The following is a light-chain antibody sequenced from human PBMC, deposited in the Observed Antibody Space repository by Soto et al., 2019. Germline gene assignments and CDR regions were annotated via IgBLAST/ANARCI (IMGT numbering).Light chain of an antibody. Sequence: EIVLTQSPGTLSLSPGERATLSCRASQSVTNNYLAWYQQKAGQAPRLLIYLASNRAAGTPDRFSGSGSGADFTLTFNRLEPEDFAVYFCQQYGSSPWTFGQGTKVDIK. J-gene: IGKJ1*01. CDR3: QQYGSSPWT. CDR1: QSVTNNY. CDR2: LAS. V-gene: IGKV3-20*01.